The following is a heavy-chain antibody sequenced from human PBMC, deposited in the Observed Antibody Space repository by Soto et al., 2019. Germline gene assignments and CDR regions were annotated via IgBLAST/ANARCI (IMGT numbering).Heavy chain of an antibody. V-gene: IGHV4-4*02. J-gene: IGHJ5*02. CDR2: IYHSGST. D-gene: IGHD2-15*01. Sequence: KTSETLSLTCAVSGGSISSSNWWSWVRQPPGKGLEWIGEIYHSGSTNYNPSLKSRVTISVDKSKNQFSLKLSSVTAADTAVYYCARDRGYCSGGSCYSGDNWFDPWGQGTLVTVSS. CDR3: ARDRGYCSGGSCYSGDNWFDP. CDR1: GGSISSSNW.